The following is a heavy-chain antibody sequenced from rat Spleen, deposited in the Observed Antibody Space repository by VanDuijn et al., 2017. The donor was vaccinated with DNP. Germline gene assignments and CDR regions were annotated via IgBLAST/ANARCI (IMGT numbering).Heavy chain of an antibody. Sequence: EVQLVESGGGLVQPGRSLKLSCAASGFTFSDYNMAWVRQAPKKGLEWVANIIYDGSGTYYRNSVKGRFTISRDNAKSTLYLQMDSLRSEDNATYYCATNNYFDYWGQVVMVTVSS. CDR2: IIYDGSGT. CDR1: GFTFSDYN. V-gene: IGHV5S10*01. J-gene: IGHJ2*01. CDR3: ATNNYFDY.